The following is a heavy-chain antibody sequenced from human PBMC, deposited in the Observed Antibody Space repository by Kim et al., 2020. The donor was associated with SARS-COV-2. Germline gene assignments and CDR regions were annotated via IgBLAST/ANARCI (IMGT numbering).Heavy chain of an antibody. CDR2: ISWDGGST. J-gene: IGHJ4*02. Sequence: GGSLRLSCAASGFTFDDYAMHWVRQAPGKGLEWVSLISWDGGSTYYADSVKGRFTISRDNSKNSLYLQMNSLRAEDTALYYCAKGHLNYYDSSGYYDYWGQGTLVTVSS. D-gene: IGHD3-22*01. CDR1: GFTFDDYA. CDR3: AKGHLNYYDSSGYYDY. V-gene: IGHV3-43D*03.